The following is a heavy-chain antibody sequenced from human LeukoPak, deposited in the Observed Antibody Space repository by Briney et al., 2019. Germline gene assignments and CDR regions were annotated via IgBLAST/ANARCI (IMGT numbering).Heavy chain of an antibody. J-gene: IGHJ4*02. CDR2: IKQDGSEK. CDR1: GFTFSDYY. D-gene: IGHD2-2*01. Sequence: GGSLRLSCAASGFTFSDYYMSWIRQAPGKGLEWVANIKQDGSEKYYVDSVKGRFTISRDNAKNSLYLQMNSLRAEDTAVYYCATGVAAMDYWGQGTLVTVSS. CDR3: ATGVAAMDY. V-gene: IGHV3-7*01.